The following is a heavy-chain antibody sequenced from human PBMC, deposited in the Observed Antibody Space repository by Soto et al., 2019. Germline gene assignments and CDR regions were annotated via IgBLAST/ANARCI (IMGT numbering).Heavy chain of an antibody. CDR3: ARHHSFCTSSTCYFDY. CDR1: GFTFSSYL. D-gene: IGHD2-2*01. V-gene: IGHV3-7*03. J-gene: IGHJ4*02. CDR2: INEHGSET. Sequence: GGSLRLSCAASGFTFSSYLMTWVRQSPGKGLEWVANINEHGSETFYVDSVKGRFTISRDNAENSLFVQMNSLRGEDTAIYYCARHHSFCTSSTCYFDYWGQGALVTVSS.